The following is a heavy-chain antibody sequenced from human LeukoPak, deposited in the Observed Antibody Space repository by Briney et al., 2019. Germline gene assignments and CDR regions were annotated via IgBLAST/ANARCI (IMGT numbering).Heavy chain of an antibody. V-gene: IGHV4-34*01. CDR1: GGSFSGYC. J-gene: IGHJ4*02. D-gene: IGHD2-15*01. Sequence: SETLSLTCAVSGGSFSGYCWSWLRQPPGKGLEWIGEINHSGSTNYNPSLKSRVTISVDTSKNQFSLKLSSVTAADTAVDYCARRGYCSGGSCRNFYYWGQGTLVTVSS. CDR3: ARRGYCSGGSCRNFYY. CDR2: INHSGST.